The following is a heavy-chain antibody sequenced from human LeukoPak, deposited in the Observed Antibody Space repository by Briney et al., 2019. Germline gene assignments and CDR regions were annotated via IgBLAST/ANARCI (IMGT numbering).Heavy chain of an antibody. Sequence: GESLKISCKGSGYSFTSYWIGWVRQMPGKGLEWMGIIYPGDSDTRYSPSFQGQVTISADKSISTAYLQWSSLKASDTAMYYCASGSGSYYSPYYFDYWGQGTLVTVSS. CDR3: ASGSGSYYSPYYFDY. V-gene: IGHV5-51*01. J-gene: IGHJ4*02. D-gene: IGHD3-10*01. CDR2: IYPGDSDT. CDR1: GYSFTSYW.